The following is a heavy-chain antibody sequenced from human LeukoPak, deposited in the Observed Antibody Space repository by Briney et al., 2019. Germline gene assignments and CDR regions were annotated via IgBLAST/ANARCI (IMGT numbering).Heavy chain of an antibody. CDR1: GFTFSSYS. CDR2: ISYDGSNK. J-gene: IGHJ5*02. D-gene: IGHD3-22*01. V-gene: IGHV3-30*03. Sequence: AGGSLRLSCAASGFTFSSYSMNWVRQAPGKGLEWVAVISYDGSNKYYADSVKGRFTISRDNSKNTLYLQMNSLRAEDTAVYYCAREDAIVTHNWFDPWGQGTLVTVSS. CDR3: AREDAIVTHNWFDP.